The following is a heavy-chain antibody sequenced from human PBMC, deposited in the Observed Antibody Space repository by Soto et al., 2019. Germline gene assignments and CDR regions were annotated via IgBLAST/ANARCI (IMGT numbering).Heavy chain of an antibody. D-gene: IGHD2-2*03. Sequence: GGSLRLSCAASGFTFSSYAMSWVRQAPGKGLEWVSAISGSGGSTYYADSVKGRFTISRDNSKNTLYLQMNSLRAEDTAVYYCAPDWIVSQMGFDYWGQGTLVTVSS. J-gene: IGHJ4*02. CDR1: GFTFSSYA. V-gene: IGHV3-23*01. CDR3: APDWIVSQMGFDY. CDR2: ISGSGGST.